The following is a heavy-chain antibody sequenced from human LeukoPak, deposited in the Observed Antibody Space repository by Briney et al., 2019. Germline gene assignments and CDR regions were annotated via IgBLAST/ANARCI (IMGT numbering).Heavy chain of an antibody. Sequence: PSETLSLTCAVSGGSISSYSWSWIRQPAGKGLEWIGRMYTSGSTNYNPSLKSRVSMSLDTSKNQFSLKLTSVTAPDTAVYYCAKGSTWLQFTTWGQGTLVTVSS. CDR3: AKGSTWLQFTT. V-gene: IGHV4-4*07. J-gene: IGHJ4*02. D-gene: IGHD5-24*01. CDR2: MYTSGST. CDR1: GGSISSYS.